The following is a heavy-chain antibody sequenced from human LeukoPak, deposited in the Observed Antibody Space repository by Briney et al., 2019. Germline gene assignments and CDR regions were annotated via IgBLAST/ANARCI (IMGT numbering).Heavy chain of an antibody. D-gene: IGHD5-18*01. CDR2: IYYSEET. Sequence: SETLSLTCTVSDCPISGYSWSWIRQPPGKGLGRIGYIYYSEETNYNPSLKSRVTISVDTSNNHFSLKLTSVTAADTAVYYCARTAEGGYTYGYFYYYYMDVWGKGTTVTISS. CDR1: DCPISGYS. J-gene: IGHJ6*03. CDR3: ARTAEGGYTYGYFYYYYMDV. V-gene: IGHV4-59*01.